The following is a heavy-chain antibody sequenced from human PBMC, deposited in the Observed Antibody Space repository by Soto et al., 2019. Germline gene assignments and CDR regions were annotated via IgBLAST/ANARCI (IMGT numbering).Heavy chain of an antibody. V-gene: IGHV4-59*08. J-gene: IGHJ5*01. Sequence: LSLTCTVSGGSISSYYWSWIRQPPGKGLEWIGYMYYGGRTNYNPSLKSRVTISVDTSKMQVSLKLSSVTAVDTAVYFCARGTTSYLIVRSSRRPWFAS. CDR1: GGSISSYY. CDR3: ARGTTSYLIVRSSRRPWFAS. D-gene: IGHD1-26*01. CDR2: MYYGGRT.